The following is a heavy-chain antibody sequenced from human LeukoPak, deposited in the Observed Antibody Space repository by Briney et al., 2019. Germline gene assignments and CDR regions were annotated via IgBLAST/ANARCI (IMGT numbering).Heavy chain of an antibody. CDR2: ITSSGGKT. Sequence: GGSLRLSCAASGFNFSGYAMAWVRQAPGKGLEWVSGITSSGGKTYHADSVQGRLTISRDNSKNTLYLQMNSLRAEDTAIYYCAKDLRFYGDYEDAFDIWGQGTMVTVSS. CDR1: GFNFSGYA. D-gene: IGHD4-17*01. CDR3: AKDLRFYGDYEDAFDI. J-gene: IGHJ3*02. V-gene: IGHV3-23*01.